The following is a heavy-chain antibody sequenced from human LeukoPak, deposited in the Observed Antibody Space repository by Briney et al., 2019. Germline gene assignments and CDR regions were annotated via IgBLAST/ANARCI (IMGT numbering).Heavy chain of an antibody. V-gene: IGHV3-30-3*01. CDR2: ISYDGSNK. J-gene: IGHJ4*02. D-gene: IGHD4-17*01. CDR3: ASDYGDYVLGY. Sequence: GSLRLSCAASGFTFRNNWMTWVRPAPGKGLEWVAVISYDGSNKYYADSVKGRFTISRDNSKNTLYLQMNSLRAEDTAVYYCASDYGDYVLGYWGQGTLVTVSS. CDR1: GFTFRNNW.